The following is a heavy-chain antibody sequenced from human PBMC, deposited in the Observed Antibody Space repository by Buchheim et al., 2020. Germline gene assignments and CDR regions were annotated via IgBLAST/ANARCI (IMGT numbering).Heavy chain of an antibody. J-gene: IGHJ4*02. CDR2: INTDGSGT. CDR1: GFTFSSYN. V-gene: IGHV3-74*01. D-gene: IGHD1-26*01. Sequence: EVQLVESGGGLVQPGGSLRLSCAASGFTFSSYNMYWVRQAPGKGLVWVSRINTDGSGTTYADSVKGRFTISRDNAKNKLYLEMNSLRAEDTAVYFCTGAVVGATDYWGQGTL. CDR3: TGAVVGATDY.